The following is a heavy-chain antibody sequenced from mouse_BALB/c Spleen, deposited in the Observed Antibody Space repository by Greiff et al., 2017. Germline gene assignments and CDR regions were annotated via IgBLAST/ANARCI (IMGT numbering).Heavy chain of an antibody. CDR2: ISSGGSYT. Sequence: EVKLLESGGGLVKPGGSLKLSCAASGFTFSSYAMSWVRQTPEKRLEWVATISSGGSYTYYPDSVKGRFTISRDNAKNTLYLQMSSLKSEDTAMYYCARHRDGGYFDVWGAGTTVTVAS. V-gene: IGHV5-6*03. J-gene: IGHJ1*01. CDR3: ARHRDGGYFDV. CDR1: GFTFSSYA. D-gene: IGHD1-1*02.